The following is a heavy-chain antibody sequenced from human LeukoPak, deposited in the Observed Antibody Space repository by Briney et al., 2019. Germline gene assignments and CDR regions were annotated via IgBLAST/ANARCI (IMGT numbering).Heavy chain of an antibody. D-gene: IGHD5-24*01. Sequence: SETLSLTCTVSGGSITGYYWTWIRQPAGKGLEWIGRIYSGGSTNYNPPLKSRVTMSVGTSKNQFSLKLSSVTAADTAVYYCATGRDADSARGYYDMDVWGQGTTVTVSS. CDR3: ATGRDADSARGYYDMDV. J-gene: IGHJ6*02. CDR1: GGSITGYY. CDR2: IYSGGST. V-gene: IGHV4-4*07.